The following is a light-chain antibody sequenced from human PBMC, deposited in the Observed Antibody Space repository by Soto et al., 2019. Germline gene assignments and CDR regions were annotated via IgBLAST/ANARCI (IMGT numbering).Light chain of an antibody. CDR1: RSIPNY. CDR2: AAS. CDR3: QHTFSPLGA. J-gene: IGKJ1*01. Sequence: DIQVTLSHSSLSSAVGYSVSITCRASRSIPNYVSWYQQRPGRAPTLLIFAASSLQPGVPTRFSGSGSETHFTLTINSLQREDFATYYCQHTFSPLGAVGQGTKVDIK. V-gene: IGKV1-39*01.